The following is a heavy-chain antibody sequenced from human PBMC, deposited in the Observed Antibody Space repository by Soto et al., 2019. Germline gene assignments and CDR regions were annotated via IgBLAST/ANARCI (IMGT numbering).Heavy chain of an antibody. CDR3: ARDPARQQLVFWFDP. CDR1: EFTFIGNG. Sequence: QVQLVESGGGVVQPGRSLRLSVEPSEFTFIGNGWPWVRQAQGRGLGWVAVIWYDGSNKYYADSVKGRFTISRDNSKNTLYLQMNSLRAEDTAVYYCARDPARQQLVFWFDPWGQGTLVTVSS. J-gene: IGHJ5*02. D-gene: IGHD6-13*01. CDR2: IWYDGSNK. V-gene: IGHV3-33*01.